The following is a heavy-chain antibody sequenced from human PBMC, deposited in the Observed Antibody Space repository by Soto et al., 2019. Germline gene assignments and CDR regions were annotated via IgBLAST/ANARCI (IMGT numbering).Heavy chain of an antibody. CDR3: ARQRTSVVTQAYFDV. Sequence: SETLSLTCTVTGDSISSRSYYWGWIRQPPGKGLEWIGSIYYSGSTHNNPSLRSRVSMSIDTSKDQFSLKLKSVTAADTALYFCARQRTSVVTQAYFDVWGQGSLVTAPQ. J-gene: IGHJ4*02. D-gene: IGHD2-21*02. CDR1: GDSISSRSYY. CDR2: IYYSGST. V-gene: IGHV4-39*01.